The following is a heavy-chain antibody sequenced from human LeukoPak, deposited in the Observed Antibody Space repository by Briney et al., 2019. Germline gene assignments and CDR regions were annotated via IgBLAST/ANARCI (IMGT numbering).Heavy chain of an antibody. CDR1: GYSISSGYY. CDR3: ARIPPSYIQLSDP. Sequence: VKPSETLSLTCGVSGYSISSGYYWGWIRQPPGKGLEWIGSIYHSGSTYYNPSLKSRVTISVDTSKNQFSLKLSSVTAADTAVYYCARIPPSYIQLSDPWGQGTLVTVSS. V-gene: IGHV4-38-2*01. J-gene: IGHJ5*02. D-gene: IGHD3-10*01. CDR2: IYHSGST.